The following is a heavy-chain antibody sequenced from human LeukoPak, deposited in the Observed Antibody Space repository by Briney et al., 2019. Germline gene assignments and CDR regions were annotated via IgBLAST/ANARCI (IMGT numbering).Heavy chain of an antibody. CDR2: IYYSGST. J-gene: IGHJ4*02. CDR1: GGSISSYY. CDR3: ARDGPTEGY. Sequence: PSETLSLTCTVSGGSISSYYWSWIRQPPGKGLEWIGYIYYSGSTNYNPSLKSRVTISVDTSKNQFSLKLSSVTAADTAVYYCARDGPTEGYWGQGTLVTVSS. V-gene: IGHV4-59*01.